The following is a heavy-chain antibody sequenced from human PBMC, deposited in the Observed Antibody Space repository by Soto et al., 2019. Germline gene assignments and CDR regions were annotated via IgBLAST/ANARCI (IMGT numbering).Heavy chain of an antibody. CDR3: TTAHYDFWSGYFGY. CDR2: IKSKTDGGTT. D-gene: IGHD3-3*01. J-gene: IGHJ4*02. V-gene: IGHV3-15*01. CDR1: GFTFSNAW. Sequence: GGSLRLSCAASGFTFSNAWMSWVRQAPGKGLEWVGRIKSKTDGGTTDYAAPVKGRFTISRDDSKNTLYLQMNSLKTEDTAGYYCTTAHYDFWSGYFGYWGQGTLVTVSS.